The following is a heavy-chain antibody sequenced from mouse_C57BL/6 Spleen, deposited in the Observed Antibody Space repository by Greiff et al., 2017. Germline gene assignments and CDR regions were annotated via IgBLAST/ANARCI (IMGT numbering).Heavy chain of an antibody. CDR1: GFTFSSYG. V-gene: IGHV5-6*01. CDR2: ISSGGSYT. Sequence: EVHLVESGGDLVKPGGSLKLSCAASGFTFSSYGMSWVRQTPDKRLEWVASISSGGSYTDYPDSVKGRFTISRDNAKNTLYLQMSSLKSEDAAMYYCARQGDYDRVYYAMDYWGQGTSVTVSS. J-gene: IGHJ4*01. D-gene: IGHD2-4*01. CDR3: ARQGDYDRVYYAMDY.